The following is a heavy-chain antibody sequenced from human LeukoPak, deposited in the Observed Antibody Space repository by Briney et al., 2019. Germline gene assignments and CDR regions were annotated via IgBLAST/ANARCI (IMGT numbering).Heavy chain of an antibody. CDR3: ANSVRNAFDI. CDR2: IYYSGST. V-gene: IGHV4-59*01. J-gene: IGHJ3*02. Sequence: SETLSLTCTVSGGSISSYYWNWIRQPPGRGLEWIGYIYYSGSTNYNPSLKSRVTISVDTSKNHFSLKLSSVTAADTAVYYCANSVRNAFDIWGQGTVVTVSS. CDR1: GGSISSYY.